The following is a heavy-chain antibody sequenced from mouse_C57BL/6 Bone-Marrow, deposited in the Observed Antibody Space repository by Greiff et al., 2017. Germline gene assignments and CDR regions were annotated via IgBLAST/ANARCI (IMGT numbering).Heavy chain of an antibody. D-gene: IGHD4-1*01. J-gene: IGHJ4*01. CDR1: GFTFSSYG. Sequence: EVKLVESGGDLVKPGGSLKLSCAASGFTFSSYGMSWVRQTPDTRLEWVATISSGGSYTYYPDSVKGRFTISRDNAKNTLYLQMSSLKSEDTAMDYCARRNWAMDYWGQGTSVTVSS. CDR3: ARRNWAMDY. CDR2: ISSGGSYT. V-gene: IGHV5-6*02.